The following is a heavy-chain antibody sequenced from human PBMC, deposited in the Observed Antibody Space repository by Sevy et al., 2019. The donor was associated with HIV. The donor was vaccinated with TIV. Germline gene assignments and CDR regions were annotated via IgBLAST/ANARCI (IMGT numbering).Heavy chain of an antibody. CDR3: VRDSFRQELWVSDAFDI. J-gene: IGHJ3*02. V-gene: IGHV4-61*01. CDR1: GGSVSSGSYY. CDR2: IYYSGST. D-gene: IGHD3-16*01. Sequence: SETLSLTCTVSGGSVSSGSYYWSWIRQPPGKGLEWIGYIYYSGSTNYNPSLKSRVTISVDTSKNQFSLKLSSVTAADTAVYYCVRDSFRQELWVSDAFDIWGQGTMVTVSS.